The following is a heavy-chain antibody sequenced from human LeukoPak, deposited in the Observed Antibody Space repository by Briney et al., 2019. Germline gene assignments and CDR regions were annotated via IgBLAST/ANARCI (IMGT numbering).Heavy chain of an antibody. CDR2: IYTSGST. CDR1: GGSISSGSYY. Sequence: TLSLTCTVSGGSISSGSYYWSWIRQPAGKGLEWIGRIYTSGSTNYNPPLKSRVTISVDTSKNQFSLKLSSVTAADTAVYYCARYYYDLDYYYGMDVWGQGTTVTVSS. CDR3: ARYYYDLDYYYGMDV. V-gene: IGHV4-61*02. J-gene: IGHJ6*02. D-gene: IGHD3-3*01.